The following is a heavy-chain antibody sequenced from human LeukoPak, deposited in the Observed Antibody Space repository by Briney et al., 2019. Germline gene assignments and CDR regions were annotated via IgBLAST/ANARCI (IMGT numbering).Heavy chain of an antibody. D-gene: IGHD4-23*01. V-gene: IGHV1-18*01. CDR1: GYIFIIYG. J-gene: IGHJ5*02. CDR3: ARVDFGNSVDWFDP. CDR2: ISAYNGNT. Sequence: ASVKVSRKPSGYIFIIYGISWVRQAPGQGLEWMGWISAYNGNTNYTQKFQGRVTMTTDTSTSTAYMELRSLRSDDTAVYYCARVDFGNSVDWFDPWGQGTLVTVSS.